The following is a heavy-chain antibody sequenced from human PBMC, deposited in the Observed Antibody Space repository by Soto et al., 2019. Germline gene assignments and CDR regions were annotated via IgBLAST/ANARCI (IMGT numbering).Heavy chain of an antibody. CDR2: MNPSNGNA. CDR3: ARRKERSGPNYFDS. D-gene: IGHD6-25*01. Sequence: GASVKVSCKASGYTFITYDINWVRQATGQGLEWMGWMNPSNGNAGYAQKFQGRVTMTRNTSISTAYMELSSLRSDDTAVYFCARRKERSGPNYFDSRGQGSLVTVSS. V-gene: IGHV1-8*01. J-gene: IGHJ4*02. CDR1: GYTFITYD.